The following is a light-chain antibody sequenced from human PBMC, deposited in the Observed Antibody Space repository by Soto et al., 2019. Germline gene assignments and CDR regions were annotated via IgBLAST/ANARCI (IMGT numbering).Light chain of an antibody. V-gene: IGKV3-15*01. J-gene: IGKJ1*01. CDR3: MKDHDWLLT. CDR1: QSVSSN. CDR2: GAS. Sequence: IVACMASQSVSSNLAWYQQNPGQAPRLLIYGASTRATGIPARFSCSGCGTEFTLYICSLRIADVPVYCCMKDHDWLLTVGQGTKVDIK.